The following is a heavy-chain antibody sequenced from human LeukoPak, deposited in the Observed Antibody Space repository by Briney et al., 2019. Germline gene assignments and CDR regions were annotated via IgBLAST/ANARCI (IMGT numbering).Heavy chain of an antibody. CDR1: GGTFSNYV. CDR2: IIPRFGTA. J-gene: IGHJ5*02. Sequence: SVKVSCKTPGGTFSNYVVTWVRQAPGQGLEWMGRIIPRFGTANYAQKFQDRVTITTDESTGTAYMELSSLRSEDTAVYYCARNRDGYNYNWFDPWGQGTLVTVSS. V-gene: IGHV1-69*05. CDR3: ARNRDGYNYNWFDP. D-gene: IGHD5-24*01.